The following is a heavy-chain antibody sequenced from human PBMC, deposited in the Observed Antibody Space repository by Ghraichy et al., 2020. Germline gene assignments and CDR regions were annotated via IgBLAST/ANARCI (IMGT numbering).Heavy chain of an antibody. CDR2: IYYSGST. CDR1: GGSISSGGYS. J-gene: IGHJ5*02. Sequence: SQTLSLTCAVSGGSISSGGYSWSWIRQPPGKGLEWIGYIYYSGSTYYNPSLKSRVTISVDTSKNQFSLKLSSVTAADTAVYYCARGKAAALPNWFDPWGQGTLVTVSS. D-gene: IGHD6-13*01. V-gene: IGHV4-30-4*07. CDR3: ARGKAAALPNWFDP.